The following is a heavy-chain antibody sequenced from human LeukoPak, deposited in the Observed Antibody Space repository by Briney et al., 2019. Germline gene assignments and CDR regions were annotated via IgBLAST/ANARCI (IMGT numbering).Heavy chain of an antibody. J-gene: IGHJ6*02. CDR1: GGSISSSSYY. V-gene: IGHV4-39*07. CDR2: IYYSGST. D-gene: IGHD3-10*01. Sequence: PSETLSLTCTVSGGSISSSSYYWGWIRQPPGKGLEWIGSIYYSGSTYYNPSLKSRVIISVDTSKNQFSLKLGSVTAADTAVYYCARGPTYYGSPSRRYYYGMDVWGQGTTVTVSS. CDR3: ARGPTYYGSPSRRYYYGMDV.